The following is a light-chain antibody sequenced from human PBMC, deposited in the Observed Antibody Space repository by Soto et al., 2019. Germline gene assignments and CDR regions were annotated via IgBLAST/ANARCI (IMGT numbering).Light chain of an antibody. J-gene: IGKJ3*01. Sequence: IQLTQSPSSLSASVGDRVTITCRASQGISSYLAWYQQKPGKAPKLLIYAASTLQSGVPSRFSCSGSGTDFTLTISSLQPEDFATYYCQQLNSYPPALGPGTKVDIK. CDR2: AAS. CDR1: QGISSY. V-gene: IGKV1-9*01. CDR3: QQLNSYPPA.